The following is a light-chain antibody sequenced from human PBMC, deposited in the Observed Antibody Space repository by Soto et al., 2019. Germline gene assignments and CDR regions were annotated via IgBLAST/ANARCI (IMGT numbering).Light chain of an antibody. V-gene: IGLV1-51*01. Sequence: QSVLTQPPAVSAAPGQKVSISCSGSNSNIGNNYVSWYQHLPGTAPKLLISDNNNRPSGIPDRFSGSNSGTSATLGITGLQTGDEADYYCATWDSSLSAGVFGGGTKLTVL. CDR3: ATWDSSLSAGV. CDR2: DNN. J-gene: IGLJ2*01. CDR1: NSNIGNNY.